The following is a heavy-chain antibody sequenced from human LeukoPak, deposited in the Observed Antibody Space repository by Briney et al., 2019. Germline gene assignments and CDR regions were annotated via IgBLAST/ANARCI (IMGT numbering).Heavy chain of an antibody. Sequence: SETLPLNCAVYGGSLYEYYWSWFRQSKGKGLEWMGEVSHGGGTNYNWSLESPVTISVDRSKNQFSLMLTSVTAADTAIYYCAREMWVARSGFDIWAQGTVVTVSS. J-gene: IGHJ3*02. CDR3: AREMWVARSGFDI. CDR2: VSHGGGT. V-gene: IGHV4-34*01. CDR1: GGSLYEYY. D-gene: IGHD3-3*01.